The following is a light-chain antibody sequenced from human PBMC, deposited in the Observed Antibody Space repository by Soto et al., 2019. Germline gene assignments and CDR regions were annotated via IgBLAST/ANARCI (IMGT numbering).Light chain of an antibody. CDR1: QSVSSN. CDR2: GAS. J-gene: IGKJ2*01. V-gene: IGKV3-15*01. Sequence: EIVMTQSPATLSVSPGERATLSCRASQSVSSNLAWYQQKPGQAPRLLIYGASTRATGIPARFSGSGSGTEFTLTISSLHSEDFAVYYCQQYNIWPPYTFGQGTKLEIK. CDR3: QQYNIWPPYT.